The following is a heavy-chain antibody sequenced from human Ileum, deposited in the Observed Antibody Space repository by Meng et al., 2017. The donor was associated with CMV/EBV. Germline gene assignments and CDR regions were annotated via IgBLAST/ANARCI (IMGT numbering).Heavy chain of an antibody. V-gene: IGHV4-34*01. Sequence: QAQLQQWGARLLKPSETLSLTCAVHGGSLRDSYWTWIRQAPGKGLEWIGEIHPSGITNYNPSLESRVTISEDTSNNQFSLRLTSLTAGDTAVYYCARGWDNNKVGVHWGQGTLVTVSS. CDR2: IHPSGIT. D-gene: IGHD1/OR15-1a*01. J-gene: IGHJ4*02. CDR3: ARGWDNNKVGVH. CDR1: GGSLRDSY.